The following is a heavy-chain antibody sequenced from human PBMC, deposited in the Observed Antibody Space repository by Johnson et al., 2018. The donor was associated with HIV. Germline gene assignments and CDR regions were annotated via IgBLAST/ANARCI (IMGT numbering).Heavy chain of an antibody. D-gene: IGHD6-19*01. CDR1: GFSFDDYG. CDR3: ARDRLYSSGWYGTDAFDI. V-gene: IGHV3-7*03. J-gene: IGHJ3*02. CDR2: INQDGSEK. Sequence: VQLVESGGRVVRPGGSLTLSCAASGFSFDDYGMTWVRQIAGKGLEWVANINQDGSEKYYVGSMEGRFTIYRDNAKNSLYLQMNSLRAEDTALYYCARDRLYSSGWYGTDAFDIWGQGTMVTVSS.